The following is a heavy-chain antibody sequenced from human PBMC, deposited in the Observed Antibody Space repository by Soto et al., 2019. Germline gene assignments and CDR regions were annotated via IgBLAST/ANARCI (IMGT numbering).Heavy chain of an antibody. D-gene: IGHD1-26*01. V-gene: IGHV3-23*01. CDR3: AKAPYFEAYGIDV. J-gene: IGHJ6*02. Sequence: PGGSLRLSCAASGFTFRNFAMSWVRQAPGKGLKWVSSISGSGGSTHYADSVKGRFTISRDNSKNTLYLQMKNLRAEDTAIYYCAKAPYFEAYGIDVWGQGTTVTVSS. CDR2: ISGSGGST. CDR1: GFTFRNFA.